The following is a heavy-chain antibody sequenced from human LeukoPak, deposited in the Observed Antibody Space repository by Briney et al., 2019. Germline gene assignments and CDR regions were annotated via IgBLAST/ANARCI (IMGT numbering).Heavy chain of an antibody. Sequence: SETLSLTCTVSGGSISGYYWSWIRQPPGKGLEWIGYLYYSGSTNYNPSLKSRVTISVDTSMNQFSLKLSSETAADTAVYYCARHPVVYTIPGRFDPWGQGTLVTVSS. CDR3: ARHPVVYTIPGRFDP. D-gene: IGHD2-8*02. J-gene: IGHJ5*02. V-gene: IGHV4-59*01. CDR2: LYYSGST. CDR1: GGSISGYY.